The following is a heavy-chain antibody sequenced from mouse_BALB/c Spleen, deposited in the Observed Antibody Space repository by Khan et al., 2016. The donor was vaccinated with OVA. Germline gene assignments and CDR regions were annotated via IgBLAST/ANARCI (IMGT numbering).Heavy chain of an antibody. J-gene: IGHJ3*01. CDR1: GDSITSGY. CDR3: ARSTYRYAFAY. V-gene: IGHV3-8*02. CDR2: MIYTGYT. Sequence: EVQLQESGPSLVKPSQTLSLTCSVTGDSITSGYWSWIRKFPGNKLEYMGYMIYTGYTDYNPSLNRRIAITRHTSKNPYYLQLNSVTTEDTAAYYCARSTYRYAFAYWGQGTLVTVSA. D-gene: IGHD2-14*01.